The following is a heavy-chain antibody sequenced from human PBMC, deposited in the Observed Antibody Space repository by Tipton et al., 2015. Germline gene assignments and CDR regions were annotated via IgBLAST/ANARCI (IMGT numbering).Heavy chain of an antibody. CDR2: IDYSGST. Sequence: TLSLTCSVSGGSISSSSYVWGWIRQPPGKGLEWLGTIDYSGSTSHNPSLMSRVSISVDTSKNQFSLKLYSVTAADTAVYYRARQFGSWPDYFDFWGQGTLVTVSS. D-gene: IGHD6-13*01. V-gene: IGHV4-39*01. J-gene: IGHJ4*02. CDR1: GGSISSSSYV. CDR3: ARQFGSWPDYFDF.